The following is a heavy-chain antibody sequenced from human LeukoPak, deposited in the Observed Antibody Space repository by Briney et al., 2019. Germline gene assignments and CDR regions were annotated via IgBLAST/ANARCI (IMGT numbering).Heavy chain of an antibody. D-gene: IGHD3-22*01. CDR3: AKDYRDYYDSSGYYY. CDR1: GFTFSNYA. Sequence: GGSLRLSCAASGFTFSNYALSWVRQAPGKELEWVSDISGSGGSTYYADSVKGRFTISRDNSKNTLYLQMNSLRAEDTAVYYCAKDYRDYYDSSGYYYGGQGTLVTVSS. CDR2: ISGSGGST. V-gene: IGHV3-23*01. J-gene: IGHJ4*02.